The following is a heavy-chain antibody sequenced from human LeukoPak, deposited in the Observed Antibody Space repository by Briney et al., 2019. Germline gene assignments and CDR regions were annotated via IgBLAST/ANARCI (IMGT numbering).Heavy chain of an antibody. V-gene: IGHV4-39*01. CDR1: GGSISSSSAY. J-gene: IGHJ4*02. D-gene: IGHD5-18*01. CDR3: VSPRGFSYGYFDY. CDR2: IYYSKNT. Sequence: KPSETLFLTCTVSGGSISSSSAYWGWIRQPPGKGLEWTGSIYYSKNTYYNPSLKSRVTISADTSKNQFSLTLGSVSATDTAVYYCVSPRGFSYGYFDYWGQGTLVTVSS.